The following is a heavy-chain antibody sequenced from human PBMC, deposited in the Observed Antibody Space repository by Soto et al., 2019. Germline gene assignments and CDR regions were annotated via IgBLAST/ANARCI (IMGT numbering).Heavy chain of an antibody. J-gene: IGHJ5*02. Sequence: ASVKVSCKASGGTFSSYAISWVLQAPGQGLEWMGGVIPIFGTANYAQKVQGRVTITADESTSTAYMELRSLRSEDTAVYYCARASIGFAYYDSSGYYSEYNWFDPWGKGTLVTVSS. V-gene: IGHV1-69*13. D-gene: IGHD3-22*01. CDR2: VIPIFGTA. CDR1: GGTFSSYA. CDR3: ARASIGFAYYDSSGYYSEYNWFDP.